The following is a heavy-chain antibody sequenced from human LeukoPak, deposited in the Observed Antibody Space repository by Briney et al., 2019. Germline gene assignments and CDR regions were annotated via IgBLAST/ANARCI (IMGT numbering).Heavy chain of an antibody. J-gene: IGHJ5*02. CDR2: IIPIFGTA. CDR3: ARTSLKITISRFDP. V-gene: IGHV1-69*13. D-gene: IGHD3-3*01. Sequence: SVKVSCKASGGTFSNYAINWVRQAPGPGLEWMGGIIPIFGTANYAQKFQGRVTITADESTSTVYMELNSLKSEDTAVYYCARTSLKITISRFDPWGQGTLVTVSS. CDR1: GGTFSNYA.